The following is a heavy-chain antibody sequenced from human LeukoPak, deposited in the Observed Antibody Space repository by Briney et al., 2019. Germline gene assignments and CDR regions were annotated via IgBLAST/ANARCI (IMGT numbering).Heavy chain of an antibody. V-gene: IGHV4-39*01. CDR2: IYYSGST. Sequence: SETLSLTCTVSGGSLSSSSYYWGWIRQPPGKGLEWIGSIYYSGSTYYNPSLKSRVTISVDTSKNQFSLNLSSVTAADTAVYYCARISYYDFWSGYYYYYMDVWGKGTTVTVSS. CDR1: GGSLSSSSYY. CDR3: ARISYYDFWSGYYYYYMDV. D-gene: IGHD3-3*01. J-gene: IGHJ6*03.